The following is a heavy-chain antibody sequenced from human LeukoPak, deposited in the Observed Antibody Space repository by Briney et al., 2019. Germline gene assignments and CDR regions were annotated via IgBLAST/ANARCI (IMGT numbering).Heavy chain of an antibody. D-gene: IGHD3-22*01. CDR3: TYERGGSGYYCVDF. J-gene: IGHJ4*02. V-gene: IGHV3-30*18. Sequence: GGSLRLSCAASEFNFNTYAMHWVRQAPGKGLEWVALISNDGSNKYYADSVKGRFTISRDNSKNIVYLQMNSLRTEDTAVYYCTYERGGSGYYCVDFWGRGTLVTVSS. CDR2: ISNDGSNK. CDR1: EFNFNTYA.